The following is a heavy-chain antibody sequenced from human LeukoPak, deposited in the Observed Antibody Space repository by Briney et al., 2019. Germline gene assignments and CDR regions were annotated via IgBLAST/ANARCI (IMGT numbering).Heavy chain of an antibody. V-gene: IGHV3-30*18. CDR3: AKDRSSNWALDY. CDR2: ISYDGSDK. J-gene: IGHJ4*02. D-gene: IGHD1-1*01. Sequence: PGGSLRLSCAASGFTFSSSGMRWVRQAPGKGLEWVAVISYDGSDKYYADSVKGRFTISRDNSKNTLYLQMNSLRAEDTAVYYCAKDRSSNWALDYWGQGTLVTVSS. CDR1: GFTFSSSG.